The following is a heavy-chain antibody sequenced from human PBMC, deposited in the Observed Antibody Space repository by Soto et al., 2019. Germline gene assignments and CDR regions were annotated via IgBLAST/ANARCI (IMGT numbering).Heavy chain of an antibody. CDR2: IYYSGST. CDR3: ATLWFGEADY. Sequence: QLQLQESGPGLVKPSETLSLTCTVSGGSISSSYYWGWIRQPPGKGLEWIGSIYYSGSTYYNPSLNSRVPISVDTSKTPFSLKLSSVTAADTAVYYCATLWFGEADYWGQGTLVTVSS. J-gene: IGHJ4*02. CDR1: GGSISSSYY. V-gene: IGHV4-39*01. D-gene: IGHD3-10*01.